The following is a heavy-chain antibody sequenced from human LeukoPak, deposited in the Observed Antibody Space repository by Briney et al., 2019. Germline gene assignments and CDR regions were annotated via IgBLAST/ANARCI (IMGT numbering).Heavy chain of an antibody. CDR2: MYYSGST. CDR1: GASVSSGSYY. CDR3: AGFPPGIAVAGHNDY. J-gene: IGHJ4*02. D-gene: IGHD6-19*01. Sequence: SSETLSLTCTVSGASVSSGSYYWSWIRQPPGKGLEWIGYMYYSGSTNYNPSLKSRVTISVDTSKNQFSLKLSSVTAADTAVYYCAGFPPGIAVAGHNDYWGQGTLVIVSS. V-gene: IGHV4-61*01.